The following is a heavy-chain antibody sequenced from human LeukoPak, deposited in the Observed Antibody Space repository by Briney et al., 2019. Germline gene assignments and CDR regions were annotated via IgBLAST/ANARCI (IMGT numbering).Heavy chain of an antibody. V-gene: IGHV4-34*01. J-gene: IGHJ4*02. CDR3: ARGRNIVVVPAAPKRYFDY. CDR1: GGSFSGYY. CDR2: INHRGST. D-gene: IGHD2-2*01. Sequence: SETLPLTCAVYGGSFSGYYWSWIRQPPGKGLEWIGEINHRGSTNYNPSLKSRVTISVDTSKNQFSLKLSSVTAADTAVYYCARGRNIVVVPAAPKRYFDYWGQGTLVTVSS.